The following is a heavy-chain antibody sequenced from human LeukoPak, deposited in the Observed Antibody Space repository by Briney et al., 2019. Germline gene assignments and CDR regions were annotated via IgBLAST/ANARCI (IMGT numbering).Heavy chain of an antibody. Sequence: SETLSLTCAVYGGSYSGYYWSWIRHPPGKGLEWIGEINHSGSTNYNPSLKSRVTISVDTSKNQFSLKLSSVTAADTAVYYCASLLYYYGSGSRWGQGTLVTVSS. CDR3: ASLLYYYGSGSR. V-gene: IGHV4-34*01. CDR2: INHSGST. CDR1: GGSYSGYY. D-gene: IGHD3-10*01. J-gene: IGHJ4*02.